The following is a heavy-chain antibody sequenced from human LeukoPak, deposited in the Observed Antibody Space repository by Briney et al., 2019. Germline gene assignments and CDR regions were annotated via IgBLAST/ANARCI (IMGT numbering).Heavy chain of an antibody. CDR3: ARGSGTVAY. CDR1: GGSFSGYY. CDR2: INHSGST. Sequence: PSETLSLTCAVYGGSFSGYYWSWIRQPPGKGLEWIGEINHSGSTNYNPSLKSRVTISVDTSKNQFSLKLSSVTAADTAVYYRARGSGTVAYWGQGTLVSVSS. D-gene: IGHD4-11*01. V-gene: IGHV4-34*01. J-gene: IGHJ4*02.